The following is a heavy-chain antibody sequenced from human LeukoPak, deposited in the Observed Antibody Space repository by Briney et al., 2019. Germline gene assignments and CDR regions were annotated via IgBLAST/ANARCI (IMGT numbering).Heavy chain of an antibody. CDR3: ARIAQGEVFAVVPAARDY. J-gene: IGHJ4*02. V-gene: IGHV4-30-2*01. D-gene: IGHD2-2*01. CDR2: IYHSGST. Sequence: KTSQTLSLTCTVSGGSIGSGGYYWSWIRQPPGKGLEWIGNIYHSGSTYYNPSLKSRVTISVDRSKNQFSLKLSSVTAADTAVYYCARIAQGEVFAVVPAARDYWGQGTLVTVSS. CDR1: GGSIGSGGYY.